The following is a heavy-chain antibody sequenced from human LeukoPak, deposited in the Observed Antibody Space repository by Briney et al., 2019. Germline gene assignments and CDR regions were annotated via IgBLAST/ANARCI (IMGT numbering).Heavy chain of an antibody. D-gene: IGHD2-2*02. J-gene: IGHJ5*02. CDR1: GGTFSSYA. Sequence: ASVKVSCKASGGTFSSYAISWVRQAPGQGLEWMGRIIPILGIANYAQKFQGRVTITADKSTSTAYMELSSLRSEDTAVYYCARVRCSSTSCYIINWFDPWGQETLVTVSS. V-gene: IGHV1-69*04. CDR3: ARVRCSSTSCYIINWFDP. CDR2: IIPILGIA.